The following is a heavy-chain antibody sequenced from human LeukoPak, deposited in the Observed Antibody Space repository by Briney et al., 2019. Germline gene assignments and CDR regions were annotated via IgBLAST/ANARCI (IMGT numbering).Heavy chain of an antibody. V-gene: IGHV3-15*01. Sequence: GGSLRLSCAASGFTFTNARMGWVRQAPGKGLEWVGLIKSKIDGGTTHFAAPVKGRFTISTDDSKHTLYLHMNSLKSEDTAVYYCTKGNGNSDFDFWGQGTLVTVSS. CDR3: TKGNGNSDFDF. CDR2: IKSKIDGGTT. CDR1: GFTFTNAR. D-gene: IGHD2-21*01. J-gene: IGHJ4*02.